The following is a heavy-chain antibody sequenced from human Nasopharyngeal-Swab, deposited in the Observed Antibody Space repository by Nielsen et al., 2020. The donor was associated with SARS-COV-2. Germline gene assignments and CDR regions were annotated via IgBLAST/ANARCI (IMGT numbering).Heavy chain of an antibody. J-gene: IGHJ6*03. V-gene: IGHV4-31*02. CDR2: ITYNGNT. D-gene: IGHD2-8*01. Sequence: WSRQPPGKGLERIAFITYNGNTYYDPSLRSRVSLSLDTSGNQISLNLTAVTAADTAVYYCASGHTNGYPYHSYYYMDVWGKGTTVTVSS. CDR3: ASGHTNGYPYHSYYYMDV.